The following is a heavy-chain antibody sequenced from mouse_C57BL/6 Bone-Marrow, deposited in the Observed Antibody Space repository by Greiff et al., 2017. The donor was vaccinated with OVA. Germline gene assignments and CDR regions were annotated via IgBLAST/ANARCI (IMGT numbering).Heavy chain of an antibody. CDR3: ARRAYDGYYGFAY. J-gene: IGHJ3*01. D-gene: IGHD2-3*01. Sequence: VQRVESGAELARPGASVKLSCKASGYTFTSYGISWVKQRTGQGLEWIGEIYPRSGNTYDNEKFKGKDTLTADKSSSTAYMELRSLTSEDSAVYFCARRAYDGYYGFAYWGRGTLVTVSA. CDR2: IYPRSGNT. CDR1: GYTFTSYG. V-gene: IGHV1-81*01.